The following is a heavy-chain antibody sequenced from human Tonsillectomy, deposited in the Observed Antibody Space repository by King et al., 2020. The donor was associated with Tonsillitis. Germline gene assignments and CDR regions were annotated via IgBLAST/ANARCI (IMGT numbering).Heavy chain of an antibody. J-gene: IGHJ5*02. D-gene: IGHD3-3*01. Sequence: QLQESGPGLVNPSQTLSLTCNVSGGSISSGSYYWSWIRQPAGKGLEWIGRIYTSGSTNYNPSLKSRVTMSVATSKNQFSLKLSSVTAADTAVYYCARETSYDFWSGYPNWFDPWGQGTLVTVSS. CDR3: ARETSYDFWSGYPNWFDP. CDR1: GGSISSGSYY. CDR2: IYTSGST. V-gene: IGHV4-61*02.